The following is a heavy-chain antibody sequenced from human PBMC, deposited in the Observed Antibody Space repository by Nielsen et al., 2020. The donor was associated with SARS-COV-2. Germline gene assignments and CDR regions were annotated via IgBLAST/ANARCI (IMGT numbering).Heavy chain of an antibody. D-gene: IGHD4-17*01. J-gene: IGHJ4*02. V-gene: IGHV1-46*01. CDR3: ARDRGDYGDYGH. CDR1: GYTFTSYY. Sequence: ASVKVSCKASGYTFTSYYMHWVRQAPGQGLEWMGIINPSGGSASYAQKFQGRVTMTRDMSTSTVYMELSSLRSEDTAVYYCARDRGDYGDYGHWGQGTLVTVSS. CDR2: INPSGGSA.